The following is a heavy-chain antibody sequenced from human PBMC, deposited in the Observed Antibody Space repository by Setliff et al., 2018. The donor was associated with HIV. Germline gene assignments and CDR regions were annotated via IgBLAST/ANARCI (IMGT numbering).Heavy chain of an antibody. D-gene: IGHD3-22*01. Sequence: ASVKVSCKASGYSFTGYYMHWVRQAPGQGLEWMGWMNPSTGGTRFAQKFQGRVTMTRDTSISTAYLELNHLKSDDTAVYYCARARTDYYDRRRRSHYYIDVWARGATVTVSS. V-gene: IGHV1-2*02. CDR3: ARARTDYYDRRRRSHYYIDV. J-gene: IGHJ6*03. CDR1: GYSFTGYY. CDR2: MNPSTGGT.